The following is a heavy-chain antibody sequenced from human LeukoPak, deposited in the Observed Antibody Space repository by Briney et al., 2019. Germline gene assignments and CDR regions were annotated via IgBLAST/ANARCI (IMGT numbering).Heavy chain of an antibody. CDR2: INHSGST. CDR3: ARGITMVRGGLNWFDP. V-gene: IGHV4-34*01. D-gene: IGHD3-10*01. Sequence: PSETLSLTCAVYGGSFSGYYWSWLRQPPGKGLEWIGEINHSGSTNYNPSLKSRVTISVDTSKNQFSLKLSSVTAADTAVYYCARGITMVRGGLNWFDPWGQGTLVTVSS. CDR1: GGSFSGYY. J-gene: IGHJ5*02.